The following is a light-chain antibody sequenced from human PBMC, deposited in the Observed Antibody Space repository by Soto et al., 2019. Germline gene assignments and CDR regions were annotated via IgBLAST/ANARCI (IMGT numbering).Light chain of an antibody. V-gene: IGLV2-14*01. CDR2: EVT. J-gene: IGLJ3*02. Sequence: QSALTQPASVSGAPGQSITISCTGTSSDVGGYHYVSWYQQHPGKAPKLMIYEVTNRPSGISNRFSGSKSGNTASLTISGLQAEDEDDYYCSSYTNNDAGVFGGGTKLTVL. CDR1: SSDVGGYHY. CDR3: SSYTNNDAGV.